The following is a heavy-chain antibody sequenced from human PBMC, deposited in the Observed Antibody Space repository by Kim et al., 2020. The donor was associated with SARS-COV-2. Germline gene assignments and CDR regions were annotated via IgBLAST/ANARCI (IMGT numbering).Heavy chain of an antibody. CDR2: IKEDGSDQ. V-gene: IGHV3-7*03. Sequence: GGSLRLSCVAPGFSLSGSWMSWVRQAPGKGLEWVADIKEDGSDQHYVGSVKGRFTISRDNDKNSLYLQMNSLRAEDTAVYYCARDRGDCRGGPCYCILDYWGQGTLVTVSS. J-gene: IGHJ4*02. CDR1: GFSLSGSW. D-gene: IGHD2-15*01. CDR3: ARDRGDCRGGPCYCILDY.